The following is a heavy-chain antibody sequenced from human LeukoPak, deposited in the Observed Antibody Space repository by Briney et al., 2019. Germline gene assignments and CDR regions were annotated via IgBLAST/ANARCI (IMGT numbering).Heavy chain of an antibody. D-gene: IGHD6-19*01. Sequence: SGGSLRLSCAASGFTFSSYAMSWVRQAPGKGLEWVSAISGSGGSTYYADSVKGRFTISRGNSKNTLYLQMNSLRAEDTAVYYCASAIGSGWSYYFDYWGQGTLVTVSS. J-gene: IGHJ4*02. CDR1: GFTFSSYA. CDR3: ASAIGSGWSYYFDY. CDR2: ISGSGGST. V-gene: IGHV3-23*01.